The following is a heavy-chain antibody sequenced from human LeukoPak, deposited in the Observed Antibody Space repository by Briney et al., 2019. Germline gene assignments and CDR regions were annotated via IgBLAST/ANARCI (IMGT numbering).Heavy chain of an antibody. Sequence: GGSLRLSCAASGFTFNDHAMYWVRHAPGKGLEWVSGINWNSDNIGYADSVKGRFTISRDDAKKSLFLQMNSLRAEDTALYYCARASYYYDTTGLGAVDLWGQGTMATVSS. V-gene: IGHV3-9*01. CDR1: GFTFNDHA. D-gene: IGHD3-22*01. CDR3: ARASYYYDTTGLGAVDL. J-gene: IGHJ3*01. CDR2: INWNSDNI.